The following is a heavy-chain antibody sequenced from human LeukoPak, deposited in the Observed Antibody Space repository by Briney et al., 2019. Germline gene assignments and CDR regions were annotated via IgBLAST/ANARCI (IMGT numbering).Heavy chain of an antibody. CDR2: IYHSGST. CDR3: ARSITVIVVAKDAFDI. CDR1: GGSISSSYW. Sequence: SETLSLTCAVSGGSISSSYWWSWVRQPPGKGLEWIGEIYHSGSTNYNPSLKSRVTMSVDKSKNQFSLKLSSVTAADTAVYYCARSITVIVVAKDAFDIWGLGTMVTVSS. J-gene: IGHJ3*02. V-gene: IGHV4-4*02. D-gene: IGHD3-22*01.